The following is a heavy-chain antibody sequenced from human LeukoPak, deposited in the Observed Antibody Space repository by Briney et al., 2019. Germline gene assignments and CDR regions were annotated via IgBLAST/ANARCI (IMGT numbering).Heavy chain of an antibody. CDR2: IWFDGSNK. Sequence: PGGSLRLSCAASGFTFSSYGMHWVRQAPGKGLEWVAVIWFDGSNKYCADSVKGRFTISRDNSKNTLDLQMNSLRAEDTAVYCCARDGGYCSRTSCPASRMDVWGKGTTVTVSS. V-gene: IGHV3-33*01. CDR1: GFTFSSYG. D-gene: IGHD2-2*03. J-gene: IGHJ6*03. CDR3: ARDGGYCSRTSCPASRMDV.